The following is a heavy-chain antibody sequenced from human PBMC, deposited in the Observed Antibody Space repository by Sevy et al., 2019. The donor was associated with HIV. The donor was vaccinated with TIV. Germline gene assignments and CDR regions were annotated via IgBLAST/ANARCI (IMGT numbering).Heavy chain of an antibody. Sequence: GGSLRLSCAASGFTFSSYAMSWVRQAPGKGLEWVSAISGSGGTTYYADSVKGRFTISRDNSKNTLYLQMNSLRAEDMAVYYCAKDGGSGTDWLHRYWGQGTLVTVSS. J-gene: IGHJ4*02. CDR1: GFTFSSYA. CDR2: ISGSGGTT. CDR3: AKDGGSGTDWLHRY. V-gene: IGHV3-23*01. D-gene: IGHD3-9*01.